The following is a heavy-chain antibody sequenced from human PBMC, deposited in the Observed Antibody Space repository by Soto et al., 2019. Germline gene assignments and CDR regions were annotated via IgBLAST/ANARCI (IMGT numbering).Heavy chain of an antibody. CDR1: GFTFSTYW. J-gene: IGHJ6*02. CDR3: VRDRDTYGSGFLDV. Sequence: EVQLVESGGGLVQPGGSLRLSCAVSGFTFSTYWMHWVRQAPGKGLVWVSRINSDGSTSTYADSVKGRFTISRDNAKNTLYLQMNSLRGEDPAVYYCVRDRDTYGSGFLDVWGQGTTVTVSS. CDR2: INSDGSTS. D-gene: IGHD3-10*01. V-gene: IGHV3-74*01.